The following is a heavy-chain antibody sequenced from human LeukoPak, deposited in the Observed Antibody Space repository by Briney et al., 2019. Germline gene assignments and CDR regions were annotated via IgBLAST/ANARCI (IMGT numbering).Heavy chain of an antibody. CDR2: IYYNGIT. Sequence: SETLSLNCAVSGGSISNYYWSWIRQPPGKGLEWIAFIYYNGITNYNPSLRSRVTISVETSKNQFSLKLSSVTAADTAVYYCASYRYDIRYFDYWGQGTLVTVSS. J-gene: IGHJ4*02. D-gene: IGHD3-9*01. V-gene: IGHV4-59*12. CDR3: ASYRYDIRYFDY. CDR1: GGSISNYY.